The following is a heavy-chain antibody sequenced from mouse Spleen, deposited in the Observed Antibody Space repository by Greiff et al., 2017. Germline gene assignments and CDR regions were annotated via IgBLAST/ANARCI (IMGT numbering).Heavy chain of an antibody. D-gene: IGHD1-2*01. CDR1: GFTFSDYY. V-gene: IGHV5-12*02. CDR3: ARQGGGYGYFDY. Sequence: EVQGVESGGGLVQPGGSLKLSCATSGFTFSDYYMYWVRQTPEKRLEWVAYISNGGGSTYYPDTVKGRFTISRDNAKNTLYLQMSRLKSEDTAMYYCARQGGGYGYFDYWGQGTTLTVSS. J-gene: IGHJ2*01. CDR2: ISNGGGST.